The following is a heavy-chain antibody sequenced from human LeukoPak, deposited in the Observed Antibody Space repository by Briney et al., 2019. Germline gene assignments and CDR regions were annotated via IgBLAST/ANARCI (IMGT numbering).Heavy chain of an antibody. J-gene: IGHJ4*02. Sequence: GGSLRLSCAASGFTFSSYSMNWVRQAPGKGLEWVSYISSSSSSIYYADSVKGRFTISRDNAKNALCMQVNSLRAEDTAVYYCARADFWSGYYMDYWGQGTLVTVSS. CDR2: ISSSSSSI. CDR3: ARADFWSGYYMDY. V-gene: IGHV3-48*01. D-gene: IGHD3-3*01. CDR1: GFTFSSYS.